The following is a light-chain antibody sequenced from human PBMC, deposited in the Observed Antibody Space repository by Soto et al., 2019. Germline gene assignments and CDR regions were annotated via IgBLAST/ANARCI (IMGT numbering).Light chain of an antibody. CDR3: LVGDRSSAPYV. Sequence: SYELTQPPSVSVAPGKTARITCGGNNIGSKRVHWYQQKPGQAPVMVIYYDSDRPSGIPERFYGSNTGNTTNLTISRVEAVYEDDYYCLVGDRSSAPYVFGTGTKLTVL. CDR2: YDS. J-gene: IGLJ1*01. CDR1: NIGSKR. V-gene: IGLV3-21*04.